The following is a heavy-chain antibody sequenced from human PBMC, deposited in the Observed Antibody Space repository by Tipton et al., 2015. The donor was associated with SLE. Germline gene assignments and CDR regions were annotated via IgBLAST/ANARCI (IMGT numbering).Heavy chain of an antibody. CDR3: ALGGREWELPYFDY. CDR1: GFTFSSYW. V-gene: IGHV3-7*01. CDR2: IKQDGSEK. Sequence: GSLRLSCAASGFTFSSYWMSWVRQAPGKGLEWVANIKQDGSEKYYVDSVKGRFTISRDNAKNSLYLQMNSLRAEDTAVYYCALGGREWELPYFDYWGQGTLVTVSS. J-gene: IGHJ4*02. D-gene: IGHD1-26*01.